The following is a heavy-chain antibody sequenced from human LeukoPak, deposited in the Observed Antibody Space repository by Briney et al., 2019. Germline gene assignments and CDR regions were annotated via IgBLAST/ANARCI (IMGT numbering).Heavy chain of an antibody. V-gene: IGHV1-69*05. CDR3: ARPQRGYSYSAFDI. Sequence: SVKFSCKAYGRTLSSYAISWVRQAPVQGLEWMGRIIPIFGTANYAQKFQGRVTITTDESTTTAYVELSSLRSEDTAVYYCARPQRGYSYSAFDIWGQGTMVTVSS. CDR1: GRTLSSYA. J-gene: IGHJ3*02. CDR2: IIPIFGTA. D-gene: IGHD5-18*01.